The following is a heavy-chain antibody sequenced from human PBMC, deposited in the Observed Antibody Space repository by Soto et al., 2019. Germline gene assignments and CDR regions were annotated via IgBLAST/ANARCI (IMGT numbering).Heavy chain of an antibody. J-gene: IGHJ4*02. Sequence: EVPLLESGGGLVQPGGSLRLSCAASGFTFSSYAMSWVRQAPGKGLEWVSAISGSGGSTYYVDSVKGRFTISRDNSKNTLYLQMNSLRAEDTAVYYCAKENGYSSSWFEFDYWGQGTLVTVSS. D-gene: IGHD6-13*01. CDR2: ISGSGGST. CDR1: GFTFSSYA. V-gene: IGHV3-23*01. CDR3: AKENGYSSSWFEFDY.